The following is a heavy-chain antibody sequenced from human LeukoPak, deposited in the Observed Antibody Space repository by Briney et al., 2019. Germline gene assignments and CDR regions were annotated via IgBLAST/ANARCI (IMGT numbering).Heavy chain of an antibody. J-gene: IGHJ3*02. D-gene: IGHD1-26*01. Sequence: ASVKVSCKASGYTFTSYGISWVRQAPGHGLEWMGWISAYNGNTNYAQKLQGRVTMTTDTSTSTAYMELRSLRSDDTAVYYCARILGSSRPGRGAFAIWGQGTMVTVSS. CDR2: ISAYNGNT. CDR3: ARILGSSRPGRGAFAI. V-gene: IGHV1-18*01. CDR1: GYTFTSYG.